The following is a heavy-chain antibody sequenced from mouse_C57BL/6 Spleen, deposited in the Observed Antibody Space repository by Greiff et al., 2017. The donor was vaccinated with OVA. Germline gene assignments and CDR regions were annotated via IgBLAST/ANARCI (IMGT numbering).Heavy chain of an antibody. Sequence: EVKLMESGPELVKPGASVKISCKASGYSFTDYNMNWVKQSNGKSLEWIGVINPNYGTTSYNQKFKGKATLTVDQSSSTAYMQLNSLTSEDSAVYYCARSAYSKGYFDVWGTGTTVTVSS. CDR2: INPNYGTT. CDR3: ARSAYSKGYFDV. V-gene: IGHV1-39*01. CDR1: GYSFTDYN. D-gene: IGHD2-5*01. J-gene: IGHJ1*03.